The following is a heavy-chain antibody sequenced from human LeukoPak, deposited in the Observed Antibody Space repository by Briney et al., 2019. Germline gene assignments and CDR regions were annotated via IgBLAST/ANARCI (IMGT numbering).Heavy chain of an antibody. CDR2: IYYSGST. J-gene: IGHJ5*02. Sequence: SSETLSLTCTVSGGSISSSSYYWGWIRQPPGKGLEWIGSIYYSGSTYYNPSLKSRVTISVDTSKNQFSLKLSSVTAADTAVYYCARQGVEMATIAPWLAWFDPWGQGTLVTVSS. V-gene: IGHV4-39*01. CDR3: ARQGVEMATIAPWLAWFDP. CDR1: GGSISSSSYY. D-gene: IGHD5-24*01.